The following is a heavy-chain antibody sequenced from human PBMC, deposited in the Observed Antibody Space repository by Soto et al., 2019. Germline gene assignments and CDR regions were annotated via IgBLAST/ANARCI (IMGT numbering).Heavy chain of an antibody. CDR3: ARSSRSYFDY. J-gene: IGHJ4*02. V-gene: IGHV4-31*03. CDR2: IYDSGST. CDR1: GGSISRSGYF. Sequence: PSETLSLTCTVSGGSISRSGYFRSWIRQHPGKGLEWIGYIYDSGSTYYNPSLKSRVSLSVDTSKNQFSLNLTSVTAADTAMYYCARSSRSYFDYWGQGTLVTVPS.